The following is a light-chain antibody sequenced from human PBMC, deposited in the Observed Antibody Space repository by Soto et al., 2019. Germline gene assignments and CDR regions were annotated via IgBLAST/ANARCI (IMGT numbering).Light chain of an antibody. CDR3: QVWDSSRVPRVV. Sequence: SYELTQPPSVAGAPGQTATITCGENNIGDKSVRWYQQKPGQAPILVIRYDSDRPSGSPERFSGSISGNTATLTISRVEAGDEADFYCQVWDSSRVPRVVFGGGTKVTVL. V-gene: IGLV3-21*04. CDR2: YDS. CDR1: NIGDKS. J-gene: IGLJ3*02.